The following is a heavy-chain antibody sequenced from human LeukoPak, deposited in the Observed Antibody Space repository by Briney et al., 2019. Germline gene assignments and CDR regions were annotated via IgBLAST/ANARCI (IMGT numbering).Heavy chain of an antibody. CDR3: AKDRRPNSYSSSWLDY. V-gene: IGHV1-69*01. Sequence: SVKVSCKASRGTFSSYTISWVRQAPGQGLEWMGGIIPIFGTANYAQKFQGRVTITADESTSTAYMELSSLRSEDTAVYYCAKDRRPNSYSSSWLDYWGQGTLITVSS. D-gene: IGHD6-13*01. CDR1: RGTFSSYT. CDR2: IIPIFGTA. J-gene: IGHJ4*02.